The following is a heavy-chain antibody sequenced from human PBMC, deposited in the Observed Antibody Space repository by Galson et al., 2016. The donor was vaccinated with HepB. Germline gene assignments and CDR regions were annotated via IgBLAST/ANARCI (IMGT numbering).Heavy chain of an antibody. D-gene: IGHD6-19*01. CDR1: GDSVSSNSAA. J-gene: IGHJ6*02. Sequence: CAISGDSVSSNSAAWNWIRQSPSRGLEWLGRTYYRSKWYNEYAVSVKSRITINPDTSKNQFSLQLNSVTPGDTAVYYCARDLREALAGTGYYYYGLDFWGQGTTVTVSS. V-gene: IGHV6-1*01. CDR3: ARDLREALAGTGYYYYGLDF. CDR2: TYYRSKWYN.